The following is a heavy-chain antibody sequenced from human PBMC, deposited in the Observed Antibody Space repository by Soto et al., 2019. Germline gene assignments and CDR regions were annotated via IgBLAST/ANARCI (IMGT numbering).Heavy chain of an antibody. CDR1: GGSFRGYY. D-gene: IGHD2-15*01. J-gene: IGHJ5*02. CDR3: ARKRISYCSGGSCYSRLWFDP. V-gene: IGHV4-34*01. Sequence: SETLSLTCAVYGGSFRGYYWSWIRQPPGKGLEWFGEINHSGSTNYNPSLKSRVTISVDTSKNQFSLKLSSVTAADTAVYYCARKRISYCSGGSCYSRLWFDPWGQGTLVTVS. CDR2: INHSGST.